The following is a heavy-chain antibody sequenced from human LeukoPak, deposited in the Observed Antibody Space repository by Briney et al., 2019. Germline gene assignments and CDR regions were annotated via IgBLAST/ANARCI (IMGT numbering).Heavy chain of an antibody. D-gene: IGHD6-13*01. CDR2: IIPIFGTA. J-gene: IGHJ6*04. CDR1: GGTFSIYA. CDR3: ASGVLAAGRNYYYYFGMDV. V-gene: IGHV1-69*01. Sequence: SVTVSCTASGGTFSIYAISWVRQAPGQGLEWMGGIIPIFGTANYAQKFQGRVTITADESTGTAYMELSSLRSEDTAVYYCASGVLAAGRNYYYYFGMDVWGKETTVSV.